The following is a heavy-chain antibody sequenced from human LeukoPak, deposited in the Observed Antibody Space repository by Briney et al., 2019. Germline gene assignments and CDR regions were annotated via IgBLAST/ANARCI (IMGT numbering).Heavy chain of an antibody. J-gene: IGHJ4*02. CDR3: AKDHAVTFGGVTVR. D-gene: IGHD3-16*01. V-gene: IGHV3-23*01. CDR2: ISGSGGRT. Sequence: GGSLRLSCAASGLTFSSYAMNWVRQAPGKGLEWVSDISGSGGRTYYADAVKGRFTISRDNSKNTLYLQMNSLRAEDTAVYYCAKDHAVTFGGVTVRWGQGTLVTVSS. CDR1: GLTFSSYA.